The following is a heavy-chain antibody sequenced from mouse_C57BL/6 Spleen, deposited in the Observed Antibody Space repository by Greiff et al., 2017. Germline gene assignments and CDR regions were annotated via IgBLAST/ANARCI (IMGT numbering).Heavy chain of an antibody. V-gene: IGHV1-18*01. CDR2: INPNNGGT. D-gene: IGHD4-1*01. CDR1: GYTFTDYN. CDR3: ARGGGAWAWFAY. J-gene: IGHJ3*01. Sequence: EVQLQQSGPELVKPGASVKIPCKASGYTFTDYNMDWVKQSHGKSLEWIGDINPNNGGTNYNQKFKGKATLTVDKSSSTAYMELRSLTSEDTAVYYCARGGGAWAWFAYWGQGTLVTVSA.